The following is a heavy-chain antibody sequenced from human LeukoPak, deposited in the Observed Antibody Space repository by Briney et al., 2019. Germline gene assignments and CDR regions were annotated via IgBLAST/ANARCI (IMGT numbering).Heavy chain of an antibody. V-gene: IGHV4-38-2*01. CDR1: GYSISSGYY. CDR3: ARHAQDYDFWSGYSNWFDP. Sequence: PSETLSLTCAVSGYSISSGYYWGWIRRPPGKGLEWIGSIYHSGSTYYNPSLKSRVTISVDTSKNQFSLKLSSVTAADTAVYYCARHAQDYDFWSGYSNWFDPWGRGTLVTVSS. CDR2: IYHSGST. D-gene: IGHD3-3*01. J-gene: IGHJ5*02.